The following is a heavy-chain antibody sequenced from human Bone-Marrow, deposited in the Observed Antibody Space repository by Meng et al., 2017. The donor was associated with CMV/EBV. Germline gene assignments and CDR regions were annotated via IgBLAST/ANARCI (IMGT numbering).Heavy chain of an antibody. CDR1: GFTFSNYW. D-gene: IGHD1-26*01. J-gene: IGHJ2*01. Sequence: GGSLRLSCAASGFTFSNYWMSWVRQAPGKGLEWVANIKQDGSEKYYVDSVKGRFTISRDNAKNSLYLQMNSLRAEDTSVYYCARLYSGSYRRYWFFDLWGRGTLVTVSS. CDR3: ARLYSGSYRRYWFFDL. CDR2: IKQDGSEK. V-gene: IGHV3-7*01.